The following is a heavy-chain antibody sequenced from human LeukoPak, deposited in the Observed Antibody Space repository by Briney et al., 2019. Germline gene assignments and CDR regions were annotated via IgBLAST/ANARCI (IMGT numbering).Heavy chain of an antibody. CDR3: AGGGGGRNYGLDY. J-gene: IGHJ4*02. Sequence: GGSLRLSCAASGFTFDDYAMHWVRQAPGKGLEWVSGISWNSGSIGYADSVKGRFTISRDNAKNSLYLQMNSLRAEDTALYYCAGGGGGRNYGLDYWGQGTLVTVSS. V-gene: IGHV3-9*01. CDR2: ISWNSGSI. D-gene: IGHD2-15*01. CDR1: GFTFDDYA.